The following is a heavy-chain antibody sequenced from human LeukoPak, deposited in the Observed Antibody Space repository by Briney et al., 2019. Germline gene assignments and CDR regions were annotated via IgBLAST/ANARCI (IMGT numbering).Heavy chain of an antibody. J-gene: IGHJ4*02. CDR3: ARVNINNWHSCDY. D-gene: IGHD1-1*01. CDR2: IYHSGSP. CDR1: GCSISSNNW. Sequence: SGTLSLTCAVSGCSISSNNWWGWVRQPPGKGLEWIGEIYHSGSPNYNPSLKSRVTISVDKSRNHFSLNLGSVTAADTAVYYCARVNINNWHSCDYWGQGTLDTVSS. V-gene: IGHV4-4*02.